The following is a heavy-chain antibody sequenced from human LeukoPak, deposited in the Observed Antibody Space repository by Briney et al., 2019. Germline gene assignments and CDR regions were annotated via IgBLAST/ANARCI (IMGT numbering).Heavy chain of an antibody. CDR3: AKGTMARGFDY. D-gene: IGHD3-10*01. V-gene: IGHV3-23*01. J-gene: IGHJ4*02. CDR1: GFTFSSYS. CDR2: INGNGGST. Sequence: GGSLRLSCAASGFTFSSYSMNWVRQAPGKGLEWVSSINGNGGSTYYADSVKGRFTISRDNSKNTLYLQMNSLRAEDTAVYYCAKGTMARGFDYWGQGTLVTVSS.